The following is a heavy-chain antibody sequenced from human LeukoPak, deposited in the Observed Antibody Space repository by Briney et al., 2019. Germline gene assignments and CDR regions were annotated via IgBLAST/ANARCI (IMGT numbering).Heavy chain of an antibody. CDR3: ARGQPDSGGHYYSWYFDY. Sequence: NPGGSLRLSCAASGFMFGSFSMNWVRQAPGRGLGWVSSISSSGSVTYYADSVKGRFTVSKDNARNSLHLQMNNLAVEDTATYFCARGQPDSGGHYYSWYFDYWGQEPRSPSPQ. J-gene: IGHJ4*01. CDR1: GFMFGSFS. D-gene: IGHD3-22*01. V-gene: IGHV3-21*01. CDR2: ISSSGSVT.